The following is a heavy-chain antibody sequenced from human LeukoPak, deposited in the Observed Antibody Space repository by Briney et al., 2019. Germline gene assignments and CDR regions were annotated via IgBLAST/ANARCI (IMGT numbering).Heavy chain of an antibody. Sequence: ASVKVSCKASGYTFTSYGISWVRQAPGQGLEWMGWISAYNGNTNYAQKLQGRVTMTTDTSTSTAYMELRSLRSEDTAVYYCASGRYCTNGVCPGDYWGQGTLVTVSS. D-gene: IGHD2-8*01. CDR3: ASGRYCTNGVCPGDY. V-gene: IGHV1-18*01. CDR1: GYTFTSYG. J-gene: IGHJ4*02. CDR2: ISAYNGNT.